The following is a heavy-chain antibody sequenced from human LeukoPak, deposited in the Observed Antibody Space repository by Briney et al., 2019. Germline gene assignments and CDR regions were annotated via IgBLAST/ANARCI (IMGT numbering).Heavy chain of an antibody. Sequence: GGSLRLSCAASGFTFSSYWMHWVRQAPGKGLVWVSRINTDGSSTSYADSVKGRFTISRDNAKNTLYLQMNSLRAEDTAVYYCARDRSSWYYPFDYWGQGTLVTVSS. CDR2: INTDGSST. CDR3: ARDRSSWYYPFDY. V-gene: IGHV3-74*01. CDR1: GFTFSSYW. J-gene: IGHJ4*02. D-gene: IGHD6-13*01.